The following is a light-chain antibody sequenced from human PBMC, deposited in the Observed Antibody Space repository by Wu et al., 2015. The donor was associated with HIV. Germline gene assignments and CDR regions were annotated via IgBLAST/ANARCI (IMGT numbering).Light chain of an antibody. Sequence: EIVMTQSPATLSVSPGERATLSCRASQSIRSNLAWYRQKPGQAPRLLIYGVSTRATGIPARFSGSGSGTEFTLTISSLQSEDFAVYYCQQYNNWPRTFGQGTKVEIK. CDR3: QQYNNWPRT. CDR1: QSIRSN. V-gene: IGKV3-15*01. J-gene: IGKJ1*01. CDR2: GVS.